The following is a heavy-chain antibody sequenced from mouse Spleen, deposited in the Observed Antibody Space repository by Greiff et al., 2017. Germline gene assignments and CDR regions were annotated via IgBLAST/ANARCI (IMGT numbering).Heavy chain of an antibody. CDR1: GFTFSSYG. Sequence: EVQVVESGGGLVKPGGSLKLSCAASGFTFSSYGMSWVRQTPEKRLEWVATISGGGSYTYYPDSVKGRFTISRDNAKNNLYLQMSSLRSEDTALYYCARHSNYYGSSYDAMDYWGQGTSVTVSS. D-gene: IGHD1-1*01. CDR3: ARHSNYYGSSYDAMDY. V-gene: IGHV5-9-2*01. CDR2: ISGGGSYT. J-gene: IGHJ4*01.